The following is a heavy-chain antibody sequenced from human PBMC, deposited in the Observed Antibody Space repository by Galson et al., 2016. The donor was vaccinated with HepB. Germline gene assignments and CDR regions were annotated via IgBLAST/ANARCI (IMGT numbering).Heavy chain of an antibody. CDR3: ARDSGYCNNFDCKGDAFDM. V-gene: IGHV3-66*01. CDR2: IYSGGST. Sequence: SLRLSCAASGLSVSINYMSWVRQAPGKGLEWVSVIYSGGSTFYADSVKGRFTISRDNSKITLYLQMNSLRAEDTAVYYCARDSGYCNNFDCKGDAFDMWGQGTMVTVSS. J-gene: IGHJ3*02. D-gene: IGHD2-8*01. CDR1: GLSVSINY.